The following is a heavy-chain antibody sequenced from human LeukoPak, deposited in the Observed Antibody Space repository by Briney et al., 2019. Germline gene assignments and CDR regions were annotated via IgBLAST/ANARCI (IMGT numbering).Heavy chain of an antibody. V-gene: IGHV3-49*04. Sequence: PGGSLRLSCVASGSTVSSNYMSWVRQAPGKGLEWVGFIRSKAYGGTTEYAASVKGRFTISRDDSKSIAYLQMNSLKTEDTAVYYCTRVRSLYTYYFDYWGQGTLVTVSS. D-gene: IGHD2-2*02. J-gene: IGHJ4*02. CDR1: GSTVSSNY. CDR2: IRSKAYGGTT. CDR3: TRVRSLYTYYFDY.